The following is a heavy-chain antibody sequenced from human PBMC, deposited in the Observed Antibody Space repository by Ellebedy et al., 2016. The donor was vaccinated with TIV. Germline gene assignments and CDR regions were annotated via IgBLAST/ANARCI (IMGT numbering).Heavy chain of an antibody. CDR1: GFTFRDAW. CDR2: VKSKTAGGTV. J-gene: IGHJ6*02. CDR3: AAEGQCTTGVCANYFYDMEV. V-gene: IGHV3-15*07. D-gene: IGHD2-8*01. Sequence: GESLKISXAASGFTFRDAWINWVRQAPGKGLEWVGRVKSKTAGGTVDYAAPVQGRFTISRDDSKTRVYLQMNSLKTEDTAVYYCAAEGQCTTGVCANYFYDMEVWGQGTTVTVSS.